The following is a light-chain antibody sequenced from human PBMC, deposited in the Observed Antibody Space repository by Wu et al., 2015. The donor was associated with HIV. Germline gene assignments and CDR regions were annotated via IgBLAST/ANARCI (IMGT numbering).Light chain of an antibody. CDR3: QQYYSFPR. V-gene: IGKV1-8*01. Sequence: AFRMTQSPSSLSASPGDRVTITCRTSQDISTFLAWYQQKPGKAPNLLIYNTSTLHNGVPSRFSGSGSGTDFTLAISCLQSEDFATYFCQQYYSFPRFGPGTKVD. CDR1: QDISTF. CDR2: NTS. J-gene: IGKJ3*01.